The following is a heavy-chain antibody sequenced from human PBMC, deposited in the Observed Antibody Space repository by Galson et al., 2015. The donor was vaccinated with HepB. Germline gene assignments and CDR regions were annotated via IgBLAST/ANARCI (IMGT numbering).Heavy chain of an antibody. Sequence: SLRLSCAASGFTFNTHSMNWVRQAPGKGLEWVSYINSASSITHYADSVKGRFTISRDNAGSSLYLQMNSLRAEDTAVYFCASGYSTNWSYDYWGQGTLVTVSS. V-gene: IGHV3-48*01. CDR2: INSASSIT. CDR3: ASGYSTNWSYDY. J-gene: IGHJ4*02. CDR1: GFTFNTHS. D-gene: IGHD6-13*01.